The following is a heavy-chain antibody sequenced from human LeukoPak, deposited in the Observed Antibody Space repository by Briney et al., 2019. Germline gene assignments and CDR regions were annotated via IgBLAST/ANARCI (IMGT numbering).Heavy chain of an antibody. CDR1: GYTFTSYD. Sequence: ASVKVSCKASGYTFTSYDINWVRQATGQGLEWMGWMNPNSGNTGYAQKFQGRVTMTRDTSISTAYMELSSLRSEDTAVYYCARGGVVAPAATAPYFYYYMDVWGKGTTVTISS. CDR2: MNPNSGNT. J-gene: IGHJ6*03. D-gene: IGHD2-2*01. V-gene: IGHV1-8*01. CDR3: ARGGVVAPAATAPYFYYYMDV.